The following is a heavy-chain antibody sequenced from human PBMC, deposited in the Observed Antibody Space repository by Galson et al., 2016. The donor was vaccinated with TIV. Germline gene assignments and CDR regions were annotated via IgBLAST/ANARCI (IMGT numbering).Heavy chain of an antibody. J-gene: IGHJ6*02. V-gene: IGHV3-66*02. D-gene: IGHD2-15*01. Sequence: SLRLSCAASGLSVSINYMTWVRQAPGKGLEWVSLISDGGNTYYPDSVTGRFTISRDNSKNTLYLQMNSLRVEDTAVYYCARDRVVDATYYYYYYGMDAWGQGTAVTVSS. CDR2: ISDGGNT. CDR3: ARDRVVDATYYYYYYGMDA. CDR1: GLSVSINY.